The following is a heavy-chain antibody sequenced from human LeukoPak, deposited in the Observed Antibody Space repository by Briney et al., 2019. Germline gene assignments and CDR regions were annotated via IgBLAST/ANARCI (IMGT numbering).Heavy chain of an antibody. CDR3: VCIPVGF. D-gene: IGHD2-8*02. Sequence: PGGSLRLSCAASGFTFSNYWMHWVRQAPGKGLVWVSRISSDGTTTNYADSVKGRFTISRDNAKNTLYLQMNSLGAEDTAIYFCVCIPVGFWGQGPLDTVSS. CDR1: GFTFSNYW. J-gene: IGHJ4*02. V-gene: IGHV3-74*01. CDR2: ISSDGTTT.